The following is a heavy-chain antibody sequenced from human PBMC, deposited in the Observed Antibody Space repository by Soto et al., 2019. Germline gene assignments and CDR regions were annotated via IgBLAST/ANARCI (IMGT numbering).Heavy chain of an antibody. D-gene: IGHD3-3*01. CDR1: GYTFTSYG. CDR2: ISAYNGNT. V-gene: IGHV1-18*01. J-gene: IGHJ4*02. Sequence: ASVKVSCKASGYTFTSYGISWVRQAPGQGLEWMGWISAYNGNTNYAQKLQGRVTMTTDTSTSTAYMELRSLRSDDTAVYYCARGRSGATTNEKLDYWGQGTLVTVSS. CDR3: ARGRSGATTNEKLDY.